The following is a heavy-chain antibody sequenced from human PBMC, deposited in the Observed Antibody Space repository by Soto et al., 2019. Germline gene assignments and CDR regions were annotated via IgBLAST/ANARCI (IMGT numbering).Heavy chain of an antibody. CDR2: IWYDGSNK. CDR1: GYTFSSYG. D-gene: IGHD2-15*01. J-gene: IGHJ3*02. Sequence: QVQLVESGGGVVQPGRSLRLSCAASGYTFSSYGMHWVRQAPGKGLEWVAIIWYDGSNKYYADSVKGRFTISRDNSKNTLYLQINSLRAEDTAMYYCARDPHIVVVVAAGGDAFDIWGQGTMVTVSS. CDR3: ARDPHIVVVVAAGGDAFDI. V-gene: IGHV3-33*01.